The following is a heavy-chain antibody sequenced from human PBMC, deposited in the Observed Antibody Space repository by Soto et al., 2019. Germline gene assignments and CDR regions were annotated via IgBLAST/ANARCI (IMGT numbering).Heavy chain of an antibody. CDR1: GFNFITFS. Sequence: DVQLVESGGGLVKPGGSLRLSCAASGFNFITFSMNWVRQAPGKGLEWVSSISASSSSIYYAESVKGRFTVSRDNAKNSLYLQMNSLTAGDTALYYCVRDAYNRDAFDIWGQGTTVTVSS. CDR3: VRDAYNRDAFDI. CDR2: ISASSSSI. V-gene: IGHV3-21*01. J-gene: IGHJ3*02. D-gene: IGHD1-20*01.